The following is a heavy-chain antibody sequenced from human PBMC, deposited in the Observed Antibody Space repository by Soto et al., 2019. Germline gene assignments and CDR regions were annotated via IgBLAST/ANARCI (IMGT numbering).Heavy chain of an antibody. CDR3: ARDFSGYVSPWGFDF. Sequence: EVQLVESGGGLVQPGGSLRLSCAASGFSFSSYWMSWVRQAPGKGLEWVASIKQGGSEKYYVDSVKGRFTISRNNTKKSLYLEPSRRRVEGTAVYYSARDFSGYVSPWGFDFWGQGTMVSVSS. D-gene: IGHD3-22*01. J-gene: IGHJ3*01. V-gene: IGHV3-7*03. CDR1: GFSFSSYW. CDR2: IKQGGSEK.